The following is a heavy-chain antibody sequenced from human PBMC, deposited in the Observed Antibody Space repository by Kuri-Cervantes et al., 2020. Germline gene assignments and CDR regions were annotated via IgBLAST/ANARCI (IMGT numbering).Heavy chain of an antibody. CDR2: ISAYNGDT. D-gene: IGHD1-26*01. Sequence: ASVKVSCKASGYTFTSYGISWVRQAPRQGLEWMGWISAYNGDTNYAQKLQGRATMTTDTSTSTAYMELRSLRSDDTAVYYCARSWDIYNWFDPWGQGTLVTVSS. J-gene: IGHJ5*02. CDR1: GYTFTSYG. CDR3: ARSWDIYNWFDP. V-gene: IGHV1-18*01.